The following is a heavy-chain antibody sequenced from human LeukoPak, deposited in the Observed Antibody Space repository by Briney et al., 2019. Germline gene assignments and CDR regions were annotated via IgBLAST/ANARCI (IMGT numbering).Heavy chain of an antibody. CDR1: GFTFNNYA. V-gene: IGHV3-23*01. CDR2: ISGGGETT. D-gene: IGHD4-17*01. J-gene: IGHJ4*02. CDR3: ARDYADYVGYFFFDY. Sequence: QPGGSLRLSCAASGFTFNNYAMNWVRQAPGKGLEWVPSISGGGETTYYADSAKGRFTISRDNSQNTLYLQMNSLRAEDTAVYYCARDYADYVGYFFFDYWGQGTLVTVSS.